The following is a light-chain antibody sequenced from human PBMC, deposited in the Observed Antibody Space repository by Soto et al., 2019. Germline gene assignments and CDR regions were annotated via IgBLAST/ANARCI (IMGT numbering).Light chain of an antibody. CDR2: KAS. V-gene: IGKV1-5*03. J-gene: IGKJ5*01. CDR1: HSVSTD. Sequence: LPIPGAPIRLSAAVGDGVKIKSGASHSVSTDLAWYQQKPGKAPNLLIYKASSLESGVPSRFSGSGFGTEFTLTISSLQPDDFATYYCQQYNSYSITFGQGTRLEI. CDR3: QQYNSYSIT.